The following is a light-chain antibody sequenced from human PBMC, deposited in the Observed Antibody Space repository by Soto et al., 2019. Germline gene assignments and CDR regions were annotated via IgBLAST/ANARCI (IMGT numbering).Light chain of an antibody. CDR2: GAS. V-gene: IGKV3D-15*01. J-gene: IGKJ3*01. CDR3: QQYKAWPPSLT. CDR1: QSISSA. Sequence: EIVMTQSPATLTVSPGERATLSCRASQSISSALAWYQQKPGQAPRLLIYGASTRATGIPARFSGSGSGTEFTLTISSLQSEDFAVYYCQQYKAWPPSLTLGPATKVDIK.